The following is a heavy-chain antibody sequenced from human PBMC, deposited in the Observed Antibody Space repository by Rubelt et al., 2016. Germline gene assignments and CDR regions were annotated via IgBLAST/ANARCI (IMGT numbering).Heavy chain of an antibody. J-gene: IGHJ5*02. V-gene: IGHV4-59*12. CDR3: ARRRGALRLPAAPHNNWFDP. CDR1: GGSISSYY. CDR2: IYYSGST. D-gene: IGHD5-12*01. Sequence: QVQLQESGPGLVKPSETLSLTCTVSGGSISSYYWSWIRQPPGKGLEWIGYIYYSGSTNYNPALKSRVTISVDTSKNQFSLKLSSVTAADTAVYYCARRRGALRLPAAPHNNWFDPWGQGTLVTVSS.